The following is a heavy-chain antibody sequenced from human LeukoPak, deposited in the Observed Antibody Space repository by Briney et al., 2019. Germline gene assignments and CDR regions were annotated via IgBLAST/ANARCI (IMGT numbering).Heavy chain of an antibody. CDR2: IYYSGST. V-gene: IGHV4-30-4*01. J-gene: IGHJ5*02. Sequence: SQTLSLTCTVSGGSISSGDYYWSWIRQPLGKGLEWIGYIYYSGSTYYNPSLKSRVTISVDTSKNQFSLKLSSVTAADTAVYYCARVVVVAATPSWFDPWGQGTLVTVSS. D-gene: IGHD2-15*01. CDR1: GGSISSGDYY. CDR3: ARVVVVAATPSWFDP.